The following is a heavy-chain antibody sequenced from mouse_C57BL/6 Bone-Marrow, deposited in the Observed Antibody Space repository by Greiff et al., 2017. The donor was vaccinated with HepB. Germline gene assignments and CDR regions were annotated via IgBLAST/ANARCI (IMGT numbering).Heavy chain of an antibody. CDR2: IDPSDSYT. V-gene: IGHV1-59*01. Sequence: QVQLQQPGAELVRPGTSVKLSCKASGYTFTSYWMLWVKQRPGQGLEWIGVIDPSDSYTNYNQKFKGKATLTVDTSSSTAYMQLSSLTSEDSAVYYCARSSIYYDYDEDYWGQGTTLTVSS. J-gene: IGHJ2*01. CDR3: ARSSIYYDYDEDY. CDR1: GYTFTSYW. D-gene: IGHD2-4*01.